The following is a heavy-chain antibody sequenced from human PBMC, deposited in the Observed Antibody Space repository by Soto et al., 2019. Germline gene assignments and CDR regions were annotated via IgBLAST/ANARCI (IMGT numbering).Heavy chain of an antibody. CDR2: ISGGGDAA. CDR1: GFTFINYA. V-gene: IGHV3-23*01. CDR3: XXXXLGSTTRPNYWYFDL. Sequence: EVQVLESGGGLVQPGGSLRLSCAGSGFTFINYAMNWVRQAPGKGLEWVSSISGGGDAAFFPDSVRGRFTISRDNSKXXXXXXXXXXXXXXXXXXXXXXXXLGSTTRPNYWYFDLWGRGTLVTVSS. D-gene: IGHD7-27*01. J-gene: IGHJ2*01.